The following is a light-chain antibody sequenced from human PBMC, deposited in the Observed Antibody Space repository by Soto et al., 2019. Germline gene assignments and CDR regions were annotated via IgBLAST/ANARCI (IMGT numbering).Light chain of an antibody. CDR2: GAS. Sequence: EIVMTQSPATLSVFPGERATLSCRASQSVSSSLAWYQQKPGQAPRLLIYGASTRATGIPARFSGSGSGTEFTLTISSLQSEDFAVYYCQQYSNWPPITFGQGTRLEIK. CDR1: QSVSSS. V-gene: IGKV3-15*01. J-gene: IGKJ5*01. CDR3: QQYSNWPPIT.